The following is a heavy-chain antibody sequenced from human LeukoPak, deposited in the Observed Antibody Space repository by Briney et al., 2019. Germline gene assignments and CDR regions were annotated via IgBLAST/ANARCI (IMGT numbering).Heavy chain of an antibody. CDR1: GFTFSSYG. V-gene: IGHV3-33*01. D-gene: IGHD1-26*01. Sequence: SGGSLRLSCAASGFTFSSYGMHWVRQAPGKELEWVAVIWYDGSNKYYADSVKGRFTISRDNSKNTLYLQMNSLRAEDTAVYYCARDRGYSGSYGVYWGQGTPVTVSS. J-gene: IGHJ4*02. CDR2: IWYDGSNK. CDR3: ARDRGYSGSYGVY.